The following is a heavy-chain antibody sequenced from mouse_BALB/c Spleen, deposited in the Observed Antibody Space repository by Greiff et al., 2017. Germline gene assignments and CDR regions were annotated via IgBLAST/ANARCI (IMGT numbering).Heavy chain of an antibody. CDR3: ARAYYGSPLDY. J-gene: IGHJ4*01. D-gene: IGHD1-1*01. V-gene: IGHV5-6-5*01. CDR1: GFTFSSYA. CDR2: ISSGGST. Sequence: EVMLVESGGGLVKPGGSLKLSCAASGFTFSSYAMSWVRQTPEKRLEWVASISSGGSTYYPDSVKGRFTISRDNARNILYLQMSSLRSEDTAMYCCARAYYGSPLDYWGQGTSVTVSS.